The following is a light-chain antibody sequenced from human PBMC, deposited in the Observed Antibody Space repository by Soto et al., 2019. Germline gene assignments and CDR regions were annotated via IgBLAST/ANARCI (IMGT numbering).Light chain of an antibody. CDR1: QSVSSSY. V-gene: IGKV3-20*01. CDR2: GAS. Sequence: EVVLTQSPGTLSLSPGERATLSCRASQSVSSSYLAWYQHKPGQAPRLLIYGASSRETGNPDRFSGSGYGTFFNLTISRLEPEDFAVYYIEKDASSPRTFGQGTKLEIK. J-gene: IGKJ1*01. CDR3: EKDASSPRT.